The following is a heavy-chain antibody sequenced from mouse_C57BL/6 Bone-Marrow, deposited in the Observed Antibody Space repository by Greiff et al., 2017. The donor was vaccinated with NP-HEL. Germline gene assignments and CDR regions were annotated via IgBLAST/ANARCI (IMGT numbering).Heavy chain of an antibody. CDR2: IDPSDSYT. V-gene: IGHV1-50*01. D-gene: IGHD1-1*01. CDR1: GYTFTSYW. Sequence: VQLQQSGAELVKPGASVKLSCKASGYTFTSYWMQWVKQRPGQGLEWIGEIDPSDSYTNYNQKFKGKATLTVDTSSSTAYMQLSSLTSEDSAVYYCARRYYGFDYWGQGTTLTVSS. CDR3: ARRYYGFDY. J-gene: IGHJ2*01.